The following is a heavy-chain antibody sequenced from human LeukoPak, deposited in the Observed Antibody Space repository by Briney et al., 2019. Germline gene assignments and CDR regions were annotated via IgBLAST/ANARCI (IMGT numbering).Heavy chain of an antibody. CDR2: IYYSGST. V-gene: IGHV4-59*01. D-gene: IGHD1-26*01. J-gene: IGHJ2*01. Sequence: PSETLSLTCTVFGGSISSYYWSWIRQPPGKGLEWIGYIYYSGSTNYNPSLKSRVTISVDTSKNQFSLKLSSVTAADTAVYYCARMIVGAYWYFDLWGRGTLVTVSS. CDR3: ARMIVGAYWYFDL. CDR1: GGSISSYY.